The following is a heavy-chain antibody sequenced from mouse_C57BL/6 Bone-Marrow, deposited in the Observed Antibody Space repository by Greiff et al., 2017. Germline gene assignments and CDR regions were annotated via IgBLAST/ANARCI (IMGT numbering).Heavy chain of an antibody. V-gene: IGHV1-26*01. D-gene: IGHD2-10*01. J-gene: IGHJ4*01. CDR2: INPNNGGT. CDR1: GYTFTDYY. Sequence: EVQLQQSGPELVKPGASVKISCKASGYTFTDYYMNWVKQSHGKSLEWIGDINPNNGGTSYNQKFKGKATLTVDKSSSTAYMALRSLTSEDSAVYYCASGGVAYYGYAMDYWGQGTSVTVSS. CDR3: ASGGVAYYGYAMDY.